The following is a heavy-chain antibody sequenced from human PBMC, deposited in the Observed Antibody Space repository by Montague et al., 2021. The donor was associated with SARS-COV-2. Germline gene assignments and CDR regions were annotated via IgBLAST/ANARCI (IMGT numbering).Heavy chain of an antibody. CDR2: IYQSGST. J-gene: IGHJ4*02. D-gene: IGHD3-9*01. V-gene: IGHV4-4*02. CDR1: GDSIMTTNW. Sequence: SETLSLTCAVSGDSIMTTNWWSWVRQPPGRGLEWIGEIYQSGSTNFNPSHKSRVTMSVDKSTNQFSLELNSLTAADTALYYCMRAGGFDNRPPVWGQGALVTVSS. CDR3: MRAGGFDNRPPV.